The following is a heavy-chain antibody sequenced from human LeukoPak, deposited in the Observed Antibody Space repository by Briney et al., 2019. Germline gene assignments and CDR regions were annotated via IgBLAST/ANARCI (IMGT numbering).Heavy chain of an antibody. CDR2: ISSSSSTI. V-gene: IGHV3-48*01. Sequence: PGGSLRLSCAASGFTFSSYSMNWVRQAPGKGLGWVSYISSSSSTIYYADSVKGRFTISRDNAKNSLYLQMNSLRAEDTAVYYCARDFLGVATIEPDAFDIWGQGTMVTVSS. D-gene: IGHD5-12*01. CDR3: ARDFLGVATIEPDAFDI. CDR1: GFTFSSYS. J-gene: IGHJ3*02.